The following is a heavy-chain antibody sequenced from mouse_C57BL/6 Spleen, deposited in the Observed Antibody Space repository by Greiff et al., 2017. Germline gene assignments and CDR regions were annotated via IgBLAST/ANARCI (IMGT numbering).Heavy chain of an antibody. J-gene: IGHJ2*01. V-gene: IGHV1-55*01. CDR1: GYTFTSYW. D-gene: IGHD2-12*01. CDR3: ARWYNYDEGFDY. CDR2: IYPGSGGT. Sequence: VQLQQPGAELVKPGASVKMSCKASGYTFTSYWITWVKQRPGQGLEWIGDIYPGSGGTNYNEKFKSKATLTVDTSSSTAYMQLSSLTSADSAVYYCARWYNYDEGFDYWGQGTTLTVSS.